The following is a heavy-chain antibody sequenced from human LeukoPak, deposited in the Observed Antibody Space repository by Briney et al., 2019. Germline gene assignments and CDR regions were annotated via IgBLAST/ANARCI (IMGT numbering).Heavy chain of an antibody. J-gene: IGHJ4*02. V-gene: IGHV3-21*01. CDR3: ATYDSSGYPDY. Sequence: PGGSLRLSCEAAGFSFRDYPMGWVRRASGKRLEWVSSISSSSSYIYYADSVKGRFTISRDNAKNSLYLQMNSLRAEDTAVYYCATYDSSGYPDYWGQGTLVTVSS. CDR1: GFSFRDYP. D-gene: IGHD3-22*01. CDR2: ISSSSSYI.